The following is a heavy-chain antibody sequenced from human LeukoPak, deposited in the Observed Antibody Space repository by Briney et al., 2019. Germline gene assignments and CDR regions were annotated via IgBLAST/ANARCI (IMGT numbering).Heavy chain of an antibody. CDR3: ARGGYGSGTYYFDY. J-gene: IGHJ4*02. CDR1: GYSISSGYY. V-gene: IGHV4-38-2*02. Sequence: SETLSLTCTVSGYSISSGYYWGWIRQPPGKGLEWIGSIYHSGSTYYNPSLKSRVTISVDTSKNQFSLKLSSVTAADTAVYYCARGGYGSGTYYFDYWGQGTLVTVSS. D-gene: IGHD3-10*01. CDR2: IYHSGST.